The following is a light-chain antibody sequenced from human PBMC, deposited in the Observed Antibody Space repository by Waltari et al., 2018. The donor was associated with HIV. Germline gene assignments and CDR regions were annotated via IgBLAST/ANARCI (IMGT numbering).Light chain of an antibody. CDR3: SSYTNSDILL. CDR1: TTDIGLYTL. Sequence: QSALTQPASVSGSPGQSITISCTGATTDIGLYTLFSWYRQHPDKAPQLVIYGVNTRPSGVSDRFSGSKSGNTASLTISSLQAEDEADYYCSSYTNSDILLFGGGTKLTVL. CDR2: GVN. J-gene: IGLJ2*01. V-gene: IGLV2-14*01.